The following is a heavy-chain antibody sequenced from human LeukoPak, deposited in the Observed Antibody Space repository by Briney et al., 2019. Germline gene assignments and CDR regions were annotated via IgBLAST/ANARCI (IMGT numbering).Heavy chain of an antibody. CDR1: GYTFSTYY. CDR3: ARDNSVGDNAWWFDP. CDR2: INPTGGST. D-gene: IGHD1-26*01. Sequence: ASVKVSCKASGYTFSTYYMHWVRQAPGQGLEWMGLINPTGGSTGYAQKFQGRVTMTRDMSTSTDYMELSSLRSEDTAIYYCARDNSVGDNAWWFDPWGQGTLVTVSS. J-gene: IGHJ5*02. V-gene: IGHV1-46*01.